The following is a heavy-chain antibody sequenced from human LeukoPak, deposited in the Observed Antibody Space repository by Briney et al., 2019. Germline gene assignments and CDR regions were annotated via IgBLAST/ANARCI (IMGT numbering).Heavy chain of an antibody. CDR1: GFTFSSYW. J-gene: IGHJ4*02. D-gene: IGHD6-13*01. V-gene: IGHV3-7*05. CDR2: IKQDGSEK. CDR3: ARDQLLSSSWYDY. Sequence: GGSLRLSCAASGFTFSSYWMSWVRQAPGKGLEWVANIKQDGSEKYYVDSVKGRFTISRDNAKNTLYLQMNSLRAEDTAVYYCARDQLLSSSWYDYWGQGTLVTVSS.